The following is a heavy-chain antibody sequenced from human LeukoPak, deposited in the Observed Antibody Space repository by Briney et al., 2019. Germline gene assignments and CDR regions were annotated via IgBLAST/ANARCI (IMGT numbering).Heavy chain of an antibody. CDR3: VSPRGFSYGYFDY. CDR1: GGSISRSNNY. J-gene: IGHJ4*02. Sequence: PSETLSLTCSVSGGSISRSNNYWGWIRQPPGKGLEWIGSIYYSKNTYYNPSLKSRVTISADTSKNQFSLTLGSVSATDTAVYYCVSPRGFSYGYFDYWGQGTLVTVSS. V-gene: IGHV4-39*01. CDR2: IYYSKNT. D-gene: IGHD5-18*01.